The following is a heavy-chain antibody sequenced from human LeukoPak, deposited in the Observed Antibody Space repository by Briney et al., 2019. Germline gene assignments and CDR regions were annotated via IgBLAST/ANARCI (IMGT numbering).Heavy chain of an antibody. CDR2: ISSSGSTI. V-gene: IGHV3-48*03. CDR3: ARGSSAARPNFDY. CDR1: GFTFSSYE. D-gene: IGHD6-6*01. J-gene: IGHJ4*02. Sequence: AGGSLRLSCAASGFTFSSYEMNWVRQAPGKGLEWVSYISSSGSTIYYADSVKGRFTISRDNAKNSPYLQMNSLRAEDTAVYYCARGSSAARPNFDYWGQGTLVTVSS.